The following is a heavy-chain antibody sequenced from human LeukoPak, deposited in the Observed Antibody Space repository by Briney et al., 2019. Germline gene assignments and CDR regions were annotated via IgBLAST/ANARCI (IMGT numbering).Heavy chain of an antibody. CDR1: GFTFDDYG. V-gene: IGHV3-9*01. Sequence: GGSLRLSCAASGFTFDDYGMTWVRQAPGKGLEWVSGISWNSGSIDYADSVKGRFTISRDNAKNSLYLQMNSLRVEDTAFYYCAKDNRRHYTSGPNPDSLHWGQGALVTVSS. CDR2: ISWNSGSI. D-gene: IGHD6-19*01. J-gene: IGHJ4*02. CDR3: AKDNRRHYTSGPNPDSLH.